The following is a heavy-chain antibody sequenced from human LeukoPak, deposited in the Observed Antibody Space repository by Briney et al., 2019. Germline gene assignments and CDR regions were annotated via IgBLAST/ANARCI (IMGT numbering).Heavy chain of an antibody. D-gene: IGHD5-18*01. CDR1: GGSISSYY. J-gene: IGHJ4*02. Sequence: SETLSLTCTVSGGSISSYYWSWIRQPPGKGLEWIGEINHSGSTNYNPSLKSRVTISVDTSKNQFSLKLSSVTAADTAVYYCARWDTAMGLIDYWGQGTLVTVSS. CDR3: ARWDTAMGLIDY. V-gene: IGHV4-34*01. CDR2: INHSGST.